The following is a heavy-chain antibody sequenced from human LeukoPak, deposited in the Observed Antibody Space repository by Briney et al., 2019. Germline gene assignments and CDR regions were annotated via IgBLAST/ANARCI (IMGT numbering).Heavy chain of an antibody. CDR1: GFTFSSYA. CDR2: ISGSGRST. V-gene: IGHV3-23*01. D-gene: IGHD2-2*01. J-gene: IGHJ4*02. Sequence: GGSLRLSCAASGFTFSSYAMTWVRQAPGKGLEWVSVISGSGRSTYYADSVKGRFTISRDNSKNTLYLQMNSLRAEDTAVYYCAKDQGTYCSTTSCYAPDAFDIWGQGTLATVSS. CDR3: AKDQGTYCSTTSCYAPDAFDI.